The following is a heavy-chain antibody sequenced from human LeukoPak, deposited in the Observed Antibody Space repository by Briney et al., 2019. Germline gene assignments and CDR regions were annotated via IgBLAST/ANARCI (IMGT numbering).Heavy chain of an antibody. CDR1: GGSFSSYG. CDR3: AREDHTANNWFDP. Sequence: SVKVSCKASGGSFSSYGISWVQHAPGQGLEWMGGIIPMLGRSNYAQKFQGRVTISTDESTSTAYMEMSSLRSEDTAVYYCAREDHTANNWFDPWGQGTLVTVSS. CDR2: IIPMLGRS. V-gene: IGHV1-69*05. D-gene: IGHD5-18*01. J-gene: IGHJ5*02.